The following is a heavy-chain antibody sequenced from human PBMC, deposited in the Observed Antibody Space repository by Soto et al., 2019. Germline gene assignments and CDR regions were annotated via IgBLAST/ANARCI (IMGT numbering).Heavy chain of an antibody. CDR3: ARLYCSGGSCYSGDAFDI. V-gene: IGHV3-48*01. J-gene: IGHJ3*02. Sequence: EVRLVESGGGLVQPGRSLRLSCAASGFTFSSYSMNWVRQAPGKGLEWVSHISTSSRTIYYADSVKGRFTISRDNAKNSLYLQMNSLRAEDTAVYYCARLYCSGGSCYSGDAFDIWGQGTMVTVSS. D-gene: IGHD2-15*01. CDR1: GFTFSSYS. CDR2: ISTSSRTI.